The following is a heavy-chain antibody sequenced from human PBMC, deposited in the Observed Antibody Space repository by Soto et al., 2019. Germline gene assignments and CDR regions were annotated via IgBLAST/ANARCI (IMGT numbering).Heavy chain of an antibody. V-gene: IGHV3-30*18. CDR2: ISYDGSNK. Sequence: PGGSLTLSCAASGFTFSSYGMHWVRQAPGKGLEWVAVISYDGSNKYYADSVKGRFTISRDNSKNTLYLQMNSLRAEGTAVYYCAKDKRIAAAGRSFDYWGQGTLVTV. CDR3: AKDKRIAAAGRSFDY. CDR1: GFTFSSYG. J-gene: IGHJ4*02. D-gene: IGHD6-13*01.